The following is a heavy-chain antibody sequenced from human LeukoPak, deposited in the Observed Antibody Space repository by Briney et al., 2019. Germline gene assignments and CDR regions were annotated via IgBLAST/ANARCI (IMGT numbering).Heavy chain of an antibody. D-gene: IGHD3-22*01. CDR3: ARGSLTDDYYDSSGYPGTFDY. CDR1: GGSISSYY. CDR2: IYYSGST. Sequence: SETLSLTCTVSGGSISSYYWSWIRQPPGKGLEWIGYIYYSGSTNYNPSLKSRVTISVDTSKNQFSLKLSSVTAADTAVYYCARGSLTDDYYDSSGYPGTFDYWGQGTLVTVSS. J-gene: IGHJ4*02. V-gene: IGHV4-59*01.